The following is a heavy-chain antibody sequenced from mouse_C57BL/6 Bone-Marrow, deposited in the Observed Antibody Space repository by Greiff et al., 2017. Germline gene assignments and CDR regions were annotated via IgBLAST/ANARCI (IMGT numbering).Heavy chain of an antibody. CDR2: INPGSGGT. J-gene: IGHJ3*01. CDR1: GYAFTNYL. CDR3: ARELGWFAY. Sequence: QVQLLQSGAELVRPGTSVKVSCKASGYAFTNYLIEWVKQRPGQGLEWIGVINPGSGGTNYNEKFKGKATLTADKSSSTAYMQLSSLTSEDSAVYFCARELGWFAYWGQGTLVTVSA. V-gene: IGHV1-54*01. D-gene: IGHD4-1*01.